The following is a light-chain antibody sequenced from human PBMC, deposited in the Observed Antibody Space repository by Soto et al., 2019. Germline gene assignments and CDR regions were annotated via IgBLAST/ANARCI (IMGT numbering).Light chain of an antibody. CDR2: DAS. J-gene: IGKJ1*01. CDR3: LQYNIRPPWA. Sequence: EIEMTQSPATLSVSPGVRATLSCRASQSVNRDLAWYQQKPGQAPRLLIYDASTRATDIPARFSGSGSGTEFTLTISSLQSEDFAVYYCLQYNIRPPWAFGQGTRVDI. CDR1: QSVNRD. V-gene: IGKV3-15*01.